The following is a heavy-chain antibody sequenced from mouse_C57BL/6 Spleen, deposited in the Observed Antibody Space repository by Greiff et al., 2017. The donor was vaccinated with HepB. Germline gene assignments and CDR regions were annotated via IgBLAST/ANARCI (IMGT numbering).Heavy chain of an antibody. CDR3: ARRTLYYGNYEGAMDY. Sequence: EVKLVESGGGLVKPGGSLKLSCAASGFTFSDYGMHWVRQAPEKGLEWVAYISSGSSTIYYADTVKGRFTISRDNAKNTVFLQMTSLRSEDTAMYYCARRTLYYGNYEGAMDYWGQGTSVTVSS. V-gene: IGHV5-17*01. CDR1: GFTFSDYG. J-gene: IGHJ4*01. CDR2: ISSGSSTI. D-gene: IGHD2-1*01.